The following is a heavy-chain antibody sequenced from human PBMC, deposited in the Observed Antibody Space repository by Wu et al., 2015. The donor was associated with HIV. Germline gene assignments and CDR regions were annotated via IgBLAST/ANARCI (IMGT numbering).Heavy chain of an antibody. V-gene: IGHV1-18*01. CDR2: ISAYNGNT. Sequence: QVQLVQSGAEVKKPGASVKVSCKASGYTFTSYGISWVRQAPGQGLEWMGWISAYNGNTNYAQKLQGRVTMTTDTSTSTAYMELRSLRSDDTAVYYCARDKAYYDILTGYLPFDYWGQGTLVTVSS. CDR1: GYTFTSYG. CDR3: ARDKAYYDILTGYLPFDY. D-gene: IGHD3-9*01. J-gene: IGHJ4*02.